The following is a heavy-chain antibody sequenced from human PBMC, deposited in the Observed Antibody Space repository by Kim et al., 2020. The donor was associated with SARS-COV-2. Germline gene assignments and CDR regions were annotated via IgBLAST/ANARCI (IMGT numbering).Heavy chain of an antibody. J-gene: IGHJ4*02. D-gene: IGHD5-18*01. Sequence: GGSLRLSCAASGFTFSSYAMNWVRQAPGKGLEWVSAISGSGGGTYYADSVKGRFTISRDNSKSTLFLQMNSLRAEDTAVYYCAKGTGYSYGRYYFDYWGQGTLVTVSS. V-gene: IGHV3-23*01. CDR3: AKGTGYSYGRYYFDY. CDR1: GFTFSSYA. CDR2: ISGSGGGT.